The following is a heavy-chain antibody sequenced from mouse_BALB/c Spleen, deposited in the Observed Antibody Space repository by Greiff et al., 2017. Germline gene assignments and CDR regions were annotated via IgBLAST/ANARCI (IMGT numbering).Heavy chain of an antibody. J-gene: IGHJ2*01. Sequence: VKLVESGPGLVAPSQSLSITCTVSGFSLTGYGVNWVRQPPGKGLEWLGMIWGDGSTDYNSALKSRLSISKDNSKSQVFLKMNSLQTDDTAMYYCAKHSGWDEGDFDYWGQGTTLTVSS. D-gene: IGHD4-1*01. CDR1: GFSLTGYG. V-gene: IGHV2-6-7*01. CDR3: AKHSGWDEGDFDY. CDR2: IWGDGST.